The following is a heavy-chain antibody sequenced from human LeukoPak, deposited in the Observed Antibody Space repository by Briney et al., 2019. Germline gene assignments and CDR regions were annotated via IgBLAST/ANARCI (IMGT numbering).Heavy chain of an antibody. CDR1: GFTFSIYS. J-gene: IGHJ4*02. CDR3: ARDQTPD. CDR2: ISTSSSYI. Sequence: GGSLRLFCAASGFTFSIYSMNWVRQAPGKGLDWVSSISTSSSYIYYADSVKGRFTISRDNAQSSLYLQMNSLRAEDTAVYYCARDQTPDWGQGTLVTVSS. V-gene: IGHV3-21*01.